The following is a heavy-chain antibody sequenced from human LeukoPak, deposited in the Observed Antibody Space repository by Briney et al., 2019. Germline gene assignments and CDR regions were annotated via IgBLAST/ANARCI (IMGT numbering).Heavy chain of an antibody. V-gene: IGHV1-18*01. D-gene: IGHD3-10*01. CDR2: ISPYNGNT. CDR1: GYTFTSYG. CDR3: ARGSSFTVVRGVAFDP. Sequence: ASVKVSCKASGYTFTSYGISWVRQAPGQGLEWMGRISPYNGNTKYAQKLQGRVTMTTDTSTSTAYMELRSLRSDDTAVYYCARGSSFTVVRGVAFDPWGQGTLLIVSS. J-gene: IGHJ5*02.